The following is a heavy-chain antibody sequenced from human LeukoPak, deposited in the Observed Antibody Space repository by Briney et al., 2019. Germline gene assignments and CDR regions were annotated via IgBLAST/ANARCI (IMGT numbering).Heavy chain of an antibody. J-gene: IGHJ4*02. D-gene: IGHD2-21*01. CDR1: GGAVSNSSYY. Sequence: PSETLSLTCTVSGGAVSNSSYYWGWIRQPPGKGMEWIGSIYYSGSTYHNPSLKSRVTISVDTSKNQFSLKLSSMTAADTAVYYCAMHLIMVTPWYLDYWGQGTLVTVSS. V-gene: IGHV4-39*01. CDR3: AMHLIMVTPWYLDY. CDR2: IYYSGST.